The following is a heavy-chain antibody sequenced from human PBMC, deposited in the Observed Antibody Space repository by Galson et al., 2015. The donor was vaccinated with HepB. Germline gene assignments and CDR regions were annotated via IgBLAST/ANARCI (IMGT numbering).Heavy chain of an antibody. Sequence: LSLTCTVSGGSISSSSYYWGWIRQPPGKGLEWIGSIYYSGSTYYNPSLKSRVTISVDTSKNQFSLKLSSVAAADTAVYYCASLDWAGYAFDIWGQGTMVTVSS. CDR3: ASLDWAGYAFDI. J-gene: IGHJ3*02. CDR1: GGSISSSSYY. CDR2: IYYSGST. V-gene: IGHV4-39*01. D-gene: IGHD3/OR15-3a*01.